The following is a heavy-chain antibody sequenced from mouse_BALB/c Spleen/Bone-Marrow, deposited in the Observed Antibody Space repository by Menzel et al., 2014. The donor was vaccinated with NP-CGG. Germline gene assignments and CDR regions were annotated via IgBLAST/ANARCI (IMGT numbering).Heavy chain of an antibody. CDR2: IDPANGNT. D-gene: IGHD1-1*01. V-gene: IGHV14-3*02. Sequence: EVQLQQSGAELVKPGASVKLSCTASGFNIKDTYIHWVKQRPEQGLEWIGRIDPANGNTKYDPKFQGKATITADTSSNTASLQLSGLSSEDTAVYYCARRFYYEDYWGQGTTLTVSS. CDR3: ARRFYYEDY. J-gene: IGHJ2*01. CDR1: GFNIKDTY.